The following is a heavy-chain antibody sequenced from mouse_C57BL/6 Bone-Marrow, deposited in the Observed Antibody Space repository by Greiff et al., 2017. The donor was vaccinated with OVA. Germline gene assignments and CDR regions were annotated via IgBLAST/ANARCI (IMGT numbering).Heavy chain of an antibody. CDR3: ARNPSYYCSSYAFDY. J-gene: IGHJ2*01. D-gene: IGHD1-1*01. CDR1: GFSLTSYA. Sequence: VQLQQSGPGLVAPSQSLSITCTVSGFSLTSYAISWVRQPPGKGLEWLGVIWTGGGTNYNSALKSRLSISKDNSKSQVFLKMNSLQTDDTARYYCARNPSYYCSSYAFDYWGQGTTLTVSS. CDR2: IWTGGGT. V-gene: IGHV2-9-1*01.